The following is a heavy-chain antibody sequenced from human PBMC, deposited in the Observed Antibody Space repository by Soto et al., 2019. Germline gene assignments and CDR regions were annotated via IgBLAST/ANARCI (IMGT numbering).Heavy chain of an antibody. CDR3: ARDLRDIVVVPAATLDYYYYGMDV. D-gene: IGHD2-2*01. CDR2: IIPIFGTA. CDR1: GGTFSSYA. J-gene: IGHJ6*02. Sequence: GASVKVSCKASGGTFSSYAISWVRQAPGQGLEWMGGIIPIFGTANYAQKFQGRVTITADESTSTAYMELSSLRSEDTAVYYCARDLRDIVVVPAATLDYYYYGMDVWGQGTTVTVSS. V-gene: IGHV1-69*13.